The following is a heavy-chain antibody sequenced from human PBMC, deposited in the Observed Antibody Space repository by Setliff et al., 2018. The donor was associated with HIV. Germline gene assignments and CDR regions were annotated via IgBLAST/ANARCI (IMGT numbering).Heavy chain of an antibody. CDR3: ASHLGFNFRSLDH. D-gene: IGHD3-3*01. J-gene: IGHJ4*02. CDR2: IYDDGST. Sequence: PGGSLRLSCAVSGFTVSGTYMRWIRQAPGKGLEWVSVIYDDGSTYYADSVKGRFTSSRDSSKNTLFIQMNSLTVEDTAVYYCASHLGFNFRSLDHWGQGALVTVSS. V-gene: IGHV3-53*01. CDR1: GFTVSGTY.